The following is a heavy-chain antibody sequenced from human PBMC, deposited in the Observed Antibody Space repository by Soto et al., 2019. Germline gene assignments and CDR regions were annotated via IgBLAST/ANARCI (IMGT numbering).Heavy chain of an antibody. D-gene: IGHD3-22*01. V-gene: IGHV1-3*01. Sequence: QVQLVQSGAEVKKPGASVKVSCKASGYTFTSYAMHWVRQDPGQRLEWMGWINAGNGNTKYSQKFQGRVTITRDTSASTAYMELSSLRSEDTAVYYCATYYYDSRYFDYWGQGTLVTVSS. CDR1: GYTFTSYA. J-gene: IGHJ4*02. CDR2: INAGNGNT. CDR3: ATYYYDSRYFDY.